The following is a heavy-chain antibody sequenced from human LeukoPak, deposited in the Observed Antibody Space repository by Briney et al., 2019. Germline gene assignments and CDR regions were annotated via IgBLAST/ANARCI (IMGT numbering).Heavy chain of an antibody. CDR1: GGTFSSYA. CDR3: ARGPIAAAGDFDY. V-gene: IGHV1-69*05. D-gene: IGHD6-13*01. Sequence: SVKVSCKASGGTFSSYAISWVRQAPGQGLEWMGGIIPIFGTANYAQKFQGRVTITTDESTSTAYMELSGLRSEDTAVYYCARGPIAAAGDFDYWGQGTLVTVSS. CDR2: IIPIFGTA. J-gene: IGHJ4*02.